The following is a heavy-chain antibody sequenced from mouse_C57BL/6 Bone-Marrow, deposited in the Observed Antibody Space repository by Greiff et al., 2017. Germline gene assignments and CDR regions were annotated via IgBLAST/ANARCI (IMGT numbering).Heavy chain of an antibody. CDR1: GFTFSDYY. CDR2: ISNGGGST. CDR3: ARGSYGISPLYAMDY. Sequence: EVQRVESGGGLVQPGGSLKLSCAASGFTFSDYYMYWVRQTPEKRLEWVAYISNGGGSTYYHDTVKGRFTISRDNAKNTLYLQMIRLKSEDTAMYYCARGSYGISPLYAMDYWGQGTSVTVSS. D-gene: IGHD1-1*01. V-gene: IGHV5-12*01. J-gene: IGHJ4*01.